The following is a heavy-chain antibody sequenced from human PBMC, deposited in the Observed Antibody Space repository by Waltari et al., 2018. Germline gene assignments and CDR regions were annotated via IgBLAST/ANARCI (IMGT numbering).Heavy chain of an antibody. CDR2: INGDGSAK. Sequence: EVQLVESGGNLVQPGGSLRLSCVASGFTFSNYYMMWVRQAPGKGLVWVDNINGDGSAKNYMDSVRGRFTISRDNAKNSVYMQLNSLGDDDTAVYYCVRDGLIHAADYWGQGTLVSVSS. D-gene: IGHD2-15*01. V-gene: IGHV3-7*01. CDR1: GFTFSNYY. J-gene: IGHJ4*02. CDR3: VRDGLIHAADY.